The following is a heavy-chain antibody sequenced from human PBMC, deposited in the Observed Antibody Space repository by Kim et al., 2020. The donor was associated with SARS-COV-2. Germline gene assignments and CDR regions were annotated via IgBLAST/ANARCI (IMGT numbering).Heavy chain of an antibody. V-gene: IGHV4-59*01. J-gene: IGHJ2*01. CDR3: ARTSHRRDWYFDL. CDR1: GGSISSYY. CDR2: IYYSGST. Sequence: SETLSLTCTVSGGSISSYYWSWIRQPPGKGLEWIGYIYYSGSTNYNPSLKSRVTISVDTSKNQFSLKLSSVTAADTAVYYCARTSHRRDWYFDLWGRGTLVTVSS.